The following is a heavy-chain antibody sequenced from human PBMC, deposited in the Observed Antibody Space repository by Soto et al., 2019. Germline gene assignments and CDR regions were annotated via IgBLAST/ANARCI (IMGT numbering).Heavy chain of an antibody. CDR2: VDHNGVT. CDR1: GGSFTGYF. D-gene: IGHD4-17*01. CDR3: ARLTVAKVRTGPDY. Sequence: QVQLQQWGAGLLKPSETLSLTCTVYGGSFTGYFWTWIRQPPGKGLEGIGEVDHNGVTNYNPSLKSRVTVSLDTSKNQFSLRLTSVTAADTSIYFCARLTVAKVRTGPDYWGQGALVTVSS. J-gene: IGHJ4*02. V-gene: IGHV4-34*01.